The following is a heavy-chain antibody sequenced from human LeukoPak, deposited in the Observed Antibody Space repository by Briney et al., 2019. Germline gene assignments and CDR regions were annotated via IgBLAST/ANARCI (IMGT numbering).Heavy chain of an antibody. CDR3: ARTGSTVTMLYPFDH. D-gene: IGHD4-17*01. V-gene: IGHV4-59*01. CDR1: GGSIRSYY. Sequence: LETLSLTCTVSGGSIRSYYWSWIRQPPGKGLEWIGYIYYSGSTNYNPSLKSRVSISVDTSKNQFSLKLSSVTAADTAVYYCARTGSTVTMLYPFDHWGQGTLVTVSS. J-gene: IGHJ4*02. CDR2: IYYSGST.